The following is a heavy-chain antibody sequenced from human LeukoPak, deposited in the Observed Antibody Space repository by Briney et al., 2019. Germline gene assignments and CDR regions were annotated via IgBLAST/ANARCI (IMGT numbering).Heavy chain of an antibody. CDR1: GGSFSGYY. J-gene: IGHJ4*02. Sequence: SETLSLTCAAYGGSFSGYYWSWIRQPPGKGLEWIGEINHSGSTNYNPSLKSRVTISVDTSKNQFSLKLSSVTAADTAVYYCARGRIQLSGQDYWGQGTLVTVSS. CDR2: INHSGST. CDR3: ARGRIQLSGQDY. D-gene: IGHD5-18*01. V-gene: IGHV4-34*01.